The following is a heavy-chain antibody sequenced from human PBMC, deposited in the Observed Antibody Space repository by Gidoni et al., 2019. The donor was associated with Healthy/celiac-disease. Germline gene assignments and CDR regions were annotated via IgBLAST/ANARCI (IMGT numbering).Heavy chain of an antibody. V-gene: IGHV3-30*02. Sequence: QVQLVESGGGVVQPGGSLRLSCAASGFTFSSYGMHWVRQAPGKGLEWVAFIRYDGSNKYYADSVKGRFTISRDNSKNTLYLQMNSLRAEDTAVYYCANGPQKIAAAGFDYWGQGTLVTVSS. J-gene: IGHJ4*02. CDR2: IRYDGSNK. CDR3: ANGPQKIAAAGFDY. CDR1: GFTFSSYG. D-gene: IGHD6-13*01.